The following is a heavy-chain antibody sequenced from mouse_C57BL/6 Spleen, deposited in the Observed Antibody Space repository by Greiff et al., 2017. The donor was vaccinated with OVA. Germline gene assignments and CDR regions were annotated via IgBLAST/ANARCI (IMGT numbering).Heavy chain of an antibody. CDR3: ASYYGSSYDYFDY. Sequence: LVESVAELVRPGASVKLSCTASGFNIKNTYMHWVKQRPEQGLEWIGRIDPANGNTKYAPKFQGKATITADTSSNTAYLQLSSLTSEDTAIYYCASYYGSSYDYFDYWGQGTTLTVSS. J-gene: IGHJ2*01. V-gene: IGHV14-3*01. D-gene: IGHD1-1*01. CDR1: GFNIKNTY. CDR2: IDPANGNT.